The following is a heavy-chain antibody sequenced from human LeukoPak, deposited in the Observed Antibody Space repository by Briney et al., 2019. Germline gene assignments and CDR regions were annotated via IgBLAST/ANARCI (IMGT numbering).Heavy chain of an antibody. CDR1: GGSFSGYY. Sequence: SETLSLTCAVYGGSFSGYYWSWIRQPPGKGLEWIGEINHSGSTNYNPSLKGRVTISVDTSKNQFSLKLSSVTAADTAVYYCARGVDYYDSSGRRGLYFDYWGQGTLVTVSS. CDR2: INHSGST. J-gene: IGHJ4*02. V-gene: IGHV4-34*01. CDR3: ARGVDYYDSSGRRGLYFDY. D-gene: IGHD3-22*01.